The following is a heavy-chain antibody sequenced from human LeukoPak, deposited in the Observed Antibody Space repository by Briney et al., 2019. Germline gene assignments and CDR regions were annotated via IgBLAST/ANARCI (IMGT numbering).Heavy chain of an antibody. J-gene: IGHJ4*02. Sequence: SETLSLTCTVSGGSISSSSYYWGWIRQPPGKGLEWIGSIYYSGSTYYNPSLKSRVAISVDTSKNQFSLKLSSVTAADTAVYYCARHKWNYYDSSGYYDYWGQGTLVTVSS. V-gene: IGHV4-39*01. CDR3: ARHKWNYYDSSGYYDY. CDR1: GGSISSSSYY. D-gene: IGHD3-22*01. CDR2: IYYSGST.